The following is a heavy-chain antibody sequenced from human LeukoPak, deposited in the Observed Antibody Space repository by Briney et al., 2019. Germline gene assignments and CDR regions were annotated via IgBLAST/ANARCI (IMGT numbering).Heavy chain of an antibody. J-gene: IGHJ4*02. CDR1: GYTFTSYY. V-gene: IGHV1-46*01. CDR2: INPSGGST. D-gene: IGHD5-18*01. Sequence: ASVKVSCKAYGYTFTSYYMHLVRQAPGQGLEWMGIINPSGGSTSCAQKFQGRVTMTRDTSTSTVYMELSSLRSEDTAVYYCARGAPSYGDFDYWGQGTLVTVSS. CDR3: ARGAPSYGDFDY.